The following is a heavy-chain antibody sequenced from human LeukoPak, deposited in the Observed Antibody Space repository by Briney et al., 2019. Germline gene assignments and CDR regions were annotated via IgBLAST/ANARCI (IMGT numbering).Heavy chain of an antibody. V-gene: IGHV3-72*01. J-gene: IGHJ6*02. D-gene: IGHD3-22*01. Sequence: GGSLRLSCAASGFTFSSTYMSWVRQTPGKGLEWVGRTRNKANSYTTEYAASVKGRFTISRDDSRNSLYLQMNSLKTEDTAVYYCAGGYDSSGYYLDDYYYYGMDVWGQGTTVTVSS. CDR3: AGGYDSSGYYLDDYYYYGMDV. CDR1: GFTFSSTY. CDR2: TRNKANSYTT.